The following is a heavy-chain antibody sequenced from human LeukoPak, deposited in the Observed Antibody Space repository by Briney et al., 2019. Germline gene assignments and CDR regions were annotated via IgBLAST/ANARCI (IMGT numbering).Heavy chain of an antibody. J-gene: IGHJ4*02. CDR3: ARDSVAGPRGVDY. Sequence: GGSLRLSCAASGFTFSSYWMHWVRQAPGKGLVWVSRINSDGSSTSYADSVKGRFTISRDNAKNTPYLQMNSLRAEDTAVYYCARDSVAGPRGVDYWGQGTLVTVSS. CDR2: INSDGSST. CDR1: GFTFSSYW. D-gene: IGHD6-19*01. V-gene: IGHV3-74*01.